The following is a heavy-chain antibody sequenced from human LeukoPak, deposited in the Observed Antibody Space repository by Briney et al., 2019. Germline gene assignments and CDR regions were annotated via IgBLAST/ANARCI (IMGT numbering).Heavy chain of an antibody. Sequence: SQTLSLTCAISGDSVSRNRAGWNWIRQSPSRGLEWLGRTYYRSKWYNDYAVSVKTRIIINPDTSKNQFSLQLNSVTPEDTAVYYCARDSVSVGVAFDYWGQGTLVTVSS. V-gene: IGHV6-1*01. CDR1: GDSVSRNRAG. CDR2: TYYRSKWYN. J-gene: IGHJ4*02. CDR3: ARDSVSVGVAFDY. D-gene: IGHD6-19*01.